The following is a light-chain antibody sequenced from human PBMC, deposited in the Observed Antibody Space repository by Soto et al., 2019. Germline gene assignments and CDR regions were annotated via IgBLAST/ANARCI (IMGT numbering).Light chain of an antibody. CDR1: QSISRQ. Sequence: DIQMTQSPSTLSASVGDRVSITCRASQSISRQLAWYQQKPGKAPNLLIYQASNLETGVPSRFTGSGSGTEFTPTISSLQPDDVATYYCLQYQSYWTFGQGTKVEVK. CDR2: QAS. J-gene: IGKJ1*01. V-gene: IGKV1-5*03. CDR3: LQYQSYWT.